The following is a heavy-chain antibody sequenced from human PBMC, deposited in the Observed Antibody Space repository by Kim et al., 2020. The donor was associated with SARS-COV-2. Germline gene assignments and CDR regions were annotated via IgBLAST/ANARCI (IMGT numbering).Heavy chain of an antibody. CDR2: INPNSGGT. Sequence: ASVKVSCKASGYTFTGYYMHWVRQAPGQGLEWMGRINPNSGGTNYAQKFQGRVTMTRDTSISTAYMELSRLRSDDTAVYYCARAREHCTGGVWCDPSEYYYYYYYMDVWGKGTTVTVSS. V-gene: IGHV1-2*06. CDR3: ARAREHCTGGVWCDPSEYYYYYYYMDV. CDR1: GYTFTGYY. J-gene: IGHJ6*03. D-gene: IGHD2-8*02.